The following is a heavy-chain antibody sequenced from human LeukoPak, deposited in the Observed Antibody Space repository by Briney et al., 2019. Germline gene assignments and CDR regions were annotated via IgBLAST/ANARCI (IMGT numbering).Heavy chain of an antibody. CDR2: IKQDGSEK. CDR3: ARDWGWFDL. D-gene: IGHD7-27*01. CDR1: GFTFSSYW. J-gene: IGHJ4*02. V-gene: IGHV3-7*01. Sequence: GGSLRLSCGASGFTFSSYWMSWVRQAPGKGLEWVANIKQDGSEKYYVDSVKGRFTISRDNAKNSLYLQMNGLRGEDTALYYCARDWGWFDLWGQGTLVTVSS.